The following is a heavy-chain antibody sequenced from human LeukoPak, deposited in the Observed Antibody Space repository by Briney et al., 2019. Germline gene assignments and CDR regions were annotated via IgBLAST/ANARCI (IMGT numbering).Heavy chain of an antibody. Sequence: PGGSLRLSCAASGFTFSSYAMSWVRQAPGKGLEWVSVISGSGAGTYYADSVKGRFTISRDNSKNTLYLQMNSLRAEDTAIYYCAKDHSSSWSFDYWGQGTLVTVSS. CDR1: GFTFSSYA. D-gene: IGHD6-13*01. J-gene: IGHJ4*02. CDR3: AKDHSSSWSFDY. CDR2: ISGSGAGT. V-gene: IGHV3-23*01.